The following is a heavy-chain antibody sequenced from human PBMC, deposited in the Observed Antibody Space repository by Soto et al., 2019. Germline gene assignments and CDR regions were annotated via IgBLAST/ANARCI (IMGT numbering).Heavy chain of an antibody. CDR2: INQDGSEK. J-gene: IGHJ4*02. Sequence: EVHLVESGGGLVQPGGSLRLSCAIFESTVSRDWMNWVRQAPGKGLEWVAHINQDGSEKYYVDSVKGRFTISRDNARRSRCLQMSGLRPADSARYYCSGGVGDAFWGQGTLVTVSS. V-gene: IGHV3-7*04. CDR1: ESTVSRDW. D-gene: IGHD1-26*01. CDR3: SGGVGDAF.